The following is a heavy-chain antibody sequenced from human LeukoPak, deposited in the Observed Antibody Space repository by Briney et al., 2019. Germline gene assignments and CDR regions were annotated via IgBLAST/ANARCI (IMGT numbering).Heavy chain of an antibody. V-gene: IGHV4-31*03. J-gene: IGHJ4*02. CDR3: ARVTGSSQFDY. CDR1: GGSISSGGYY. Sequence: ASETLSLTCTVSGGSISSGGYYWSWIRQHPGKGLEWLGYIYNSESTYYNPSLKSRVTISVDTSKNQFLLKLSSVTAADTAVYYCARVTGSSQFDYWGQGTLVTVSS. D-gene: IGHD1-20*01. CDR2: IYNSEST.